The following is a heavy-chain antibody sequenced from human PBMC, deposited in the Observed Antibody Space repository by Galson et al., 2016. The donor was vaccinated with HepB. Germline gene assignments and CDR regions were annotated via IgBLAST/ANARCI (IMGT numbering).Heavy chain of an antibody. CDR1: GFTFSSYW. CDR2: IKQDGSEK. D-gene: IGHD4-17*01. Sequence: SLRLSCAASGFTFSSYWMIWVRQAPGKGLEWVANIKQDGSEKYYVDSVKGRFTISRDNAKNSLYLQMNSLRAEDTAIYYCARQDYSDGSGYWGQGTLVTVSS. J-gene: IGHJ4*02. V-gene: IGHV3-7*02. CDR3: ARQDYSDGSGY.